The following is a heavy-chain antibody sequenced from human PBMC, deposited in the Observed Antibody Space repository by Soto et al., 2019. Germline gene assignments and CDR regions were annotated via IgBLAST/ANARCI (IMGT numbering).Heavy chain of an antibody. CDR3: ARRIDGFTPHFDY. CDR2: IYPGDSDT. J-gene: IGHJ4*02. D-gene: IGHD2-15*01. Sequence: WESLHISCKGSGYSFTSYLIGWVRQMPGKGLEWMGIIYPGDSDTRYSPSFQGQVTISADKSITTAYLQWSSLKASDTAMYYCARRIDGFTPHFDYWGQGTLVTVSS. CDR1: GYSFTSYL. V-gene: IGHV5-51*01.